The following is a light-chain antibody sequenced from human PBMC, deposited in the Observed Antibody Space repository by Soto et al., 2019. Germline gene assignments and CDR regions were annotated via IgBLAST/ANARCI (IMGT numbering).Light chain of an antibody. V-gene: IGLV1-40*01. CDR3: QSYDSSLSGSPLYV. Sequence: QSVLTQPPSVSGAPGQRVTISCTGSSSNIGAGYDVHWYQQLPGTAPKLLIYGNSNRPSGVPDRFSGSKSGTSASLAITGLQAEDEADYYCQSYDSSLSGSPLYVSGNGTKVTVL. CDR1: SSNIGAGYD. J-gene: IGLJ1*01. CDR2: GNS.